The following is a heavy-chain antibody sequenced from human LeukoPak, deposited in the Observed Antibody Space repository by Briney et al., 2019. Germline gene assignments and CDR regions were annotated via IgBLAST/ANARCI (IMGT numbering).Heavy chain of an antibody. CDR1: GGSFSGYY. CDR2: INHSGST. J-gene: IGHJ4*02. CDR3: ARGLADIVVVPAAIVYFDY. V-gene: IGHV4-34*01. Sequence: SETLSLTCAVYGGSFSGYYWSWIRQPPGKGPEWIGEINHSGSTNYNPSLKSRVTISVDTSKNQFSLKLSSVTAADTAVYYCARGLADIVVVPAAIVYFDYWGQGTLVTVSS. D-gene: IGHD2-2*02.